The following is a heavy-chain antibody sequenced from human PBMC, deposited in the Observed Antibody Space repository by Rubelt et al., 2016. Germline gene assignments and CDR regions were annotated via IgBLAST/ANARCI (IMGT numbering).Heavy chain of an antibody. CDR3: AKSGVIVATTHFDY. V-gene: IGHV3-23*01. CDR1: GFTFSNYA. Sequence: GGSLRLSCAASGFTFSNYAMSWVRQAPGKGLEWVSTITISGGSTDYADSVKGRFTISRDNSKNQLYLQMNRLRAEDTAVYYCAKSGVIVATTHFDYWGQGTLVPVSS. D-gene: IGHD5-12*01. J-gene: IGHJ4*02. CDR2: ITISGGST.